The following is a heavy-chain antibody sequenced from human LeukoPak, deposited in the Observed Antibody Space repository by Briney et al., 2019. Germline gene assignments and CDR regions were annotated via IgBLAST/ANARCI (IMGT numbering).Heavy chain of an antibody. V-gene: IGHV4-38-2*01. CDR2: IYHSGST. Sequence: SETLSLTCAVSGYSISSGYYWGWIRQPPGKGLEWIGSIYHSGSTYYNPSLKSRVTISVDTSKNQFSLKLRSVTAADTAVYYCARHRNLDTAYYMDVWGKGTTVTVSS. D-gene: IGHD5-18*01. CDR1: GYSISSGYY. CDR3: ARHRNLDTAYYMDV. J-gene: IGHJ6*03.